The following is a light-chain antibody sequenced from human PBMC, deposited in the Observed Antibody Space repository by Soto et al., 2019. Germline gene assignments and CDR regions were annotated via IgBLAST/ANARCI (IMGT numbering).Light chain of an antibody. J-gene: IGKJ5*01. CDR1: QSISSY. CDR2: AAS. CDR3: QQSHSTPIT. Sequence: DIQMTQSPSSLSASVGDRVTITCRTSQSISSYLNWYQQKPGEAPKLLIYAASSLQGGVPSKFSGSGSGTDFTLNNSRLQPEDFATYYCQQSHSTPITFDQGTRLEIK. V-gene: IGKV1-39*01.